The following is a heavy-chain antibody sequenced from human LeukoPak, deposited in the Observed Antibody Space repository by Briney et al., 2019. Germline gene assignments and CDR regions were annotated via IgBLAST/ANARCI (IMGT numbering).Heavy chain of an antibody. V-gene: IGHV3-30*01. Sequence: GKSLRLSCAASGFTFSNYAMHWVRQAPGKGLEWVAVMSYDGSNKYYADSVKGRFTISRDISKNTLYLQMNSLRVDDTALYYCTTFDMWGQGTMVTVSS. J-gene: IGHJ3*02. CDR3: TTFDM. CDR1: GFTFSNYA. CDR2: MSYDGSNK.